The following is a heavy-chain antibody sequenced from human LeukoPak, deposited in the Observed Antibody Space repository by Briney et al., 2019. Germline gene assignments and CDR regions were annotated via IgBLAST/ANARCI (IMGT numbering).Heavy chain of an antibody. CDR2: ISSSGSTI. D-gene: IGHD3-10*02. V-gene: IGHV3-48*04. Sequence: GGSLRLSCAASGFTLSSYSMNWVRQAPGKGLEWVSYISSSGSTIYYADSVKGRFTISRDNAKNSLYLQMNSLRAEDTAVYYCAELGITMIGGVWGKGTTVIISS. CDR1: GFTLSSYS. CDR3: AELGITMIGGV. J-gene: IGHJ6*04.